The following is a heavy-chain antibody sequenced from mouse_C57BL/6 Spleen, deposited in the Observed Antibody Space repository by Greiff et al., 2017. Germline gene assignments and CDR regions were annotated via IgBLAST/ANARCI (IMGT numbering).Heavy chain of an antibody. J-gene: IGHJ3*01. CDR2: IYPRSGNT. Sequence: VHLVESGAELARPGASVKLSCKASGYTFTSYGISWVKQRTGQGLEWIGEIYPRSGNTYYNEKFKGKATLTADKSSSTAYMELRSLTSEDSAVYFCVHDGYSAWFAYWGQGTLVTVSA. D-gene: IGHD2-3*01. V-gene: IGHV1-81*01. CDR1: GYTFTSYG. CDR3: VHDGYSAWFAY.